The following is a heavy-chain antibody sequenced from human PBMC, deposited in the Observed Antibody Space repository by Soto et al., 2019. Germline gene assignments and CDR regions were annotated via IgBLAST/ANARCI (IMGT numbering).Heavy chain of an antibody. Sequence: EVQLVESGGGLVQPGGSLRLSCAASGFTFNNYWMHWVRQAPGKGLLWVSRINNDGIRTAYADSVRGRFTISRDNANNTLYLQMSSLTADDTAVYYCARGAEVARNGLDYWGQGTLVPVSS. D-gene: IGHD5-12*01. CDR2: INNDGIRT. CDR3: ARGAEVARNGLDY. CDR1: GFTFNNYW. J-gene: IGHJ4*02. V-gene: IGHV3-74*03.